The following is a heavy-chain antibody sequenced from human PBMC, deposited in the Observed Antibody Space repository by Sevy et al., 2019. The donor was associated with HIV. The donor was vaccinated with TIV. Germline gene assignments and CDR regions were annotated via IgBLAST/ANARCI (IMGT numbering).Heavy chain of an antibody. V-gene: IGHV1-24*01. D-gene: IGHD3-22*01. J-gene: IGHJ4*02. CDR3: ATTKDYYDSSGSHFDY. Sequence: ASVKVSCKVSGSTLTKLSMHWVRQVPGKGLEWMVSFDPEDGETIYARKFQGRVTMTEDTSTDTAYMVLSSLRSEDTAVYYCATTKDYYDSSGSHFDYWGQGTLVTVSS. CDR1: GSTLTKLS. CDR2: FDPEDGET.